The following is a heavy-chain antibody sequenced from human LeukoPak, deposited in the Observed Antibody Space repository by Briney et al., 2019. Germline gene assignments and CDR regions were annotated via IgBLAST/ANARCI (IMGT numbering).Heavy chain of an antibody. D-gene: IGHD5-24*01. Sequence: SETLSLTCTVSGGSISSYYWSWLRQPAGKGLEWFGRIYTSGSTNYNPSLKTRVTMSVHTSKNQFSLKLSSVTAAHTAVYYCARVSWLYYFDYWGQGTLVTVSS. J-gene: IGHJ4*02. CDR1: GGSISSYY. V-gene: IGHV4-4*07. CDR2: IYTSGST. CDR3: ARVSWLYYFDY.